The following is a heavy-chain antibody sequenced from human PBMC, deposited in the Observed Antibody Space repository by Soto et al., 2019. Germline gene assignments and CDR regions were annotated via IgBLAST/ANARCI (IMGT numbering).Heavy chain of an antibody. Sequence: GGSLRLSCAASGFTFNSYAMNWVRQAPGKGLEWVSAISGGGTNTYYANSVKGRFTISRDNSKNTLFLQMNSLRAEDTAVYSCAKVKGGSSYMDVWGKGTTVTVSS. J-gene: IGHJ6*03. CDR2: ISGGGTNT. CDR3: AKVKGGSSYMDV. CDR1: GFTFNSYA. V-gene: IGHV3-23*01. D-gene: IGHD3-16*01.